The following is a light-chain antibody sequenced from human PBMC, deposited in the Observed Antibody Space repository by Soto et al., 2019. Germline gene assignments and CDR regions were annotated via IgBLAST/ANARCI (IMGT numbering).Light chain of an antibody. CDR1: SSNIGSNF. Sequence: QSVLTQAPSASGTPGQRVTISCSGSSSNIGSNFVYWYQQVSGTAPTLLIYRNNQRPSEVPDRFSGSKSGTSASLAISGLRSEDEAVYYCAVWDASLTDLVFGGGTKLTVL. V-gene: IGLV1-47*01. CDR3: AVWDASLTDLV. J-gene: IGLJ3*02. CDR2: RNN.